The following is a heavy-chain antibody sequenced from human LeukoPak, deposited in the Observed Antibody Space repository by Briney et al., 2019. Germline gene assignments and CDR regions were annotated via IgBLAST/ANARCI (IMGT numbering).Heavy chain of an antibody. D-gene: IGHD3-16*01. V-gene: IGHV3-23*01. CDR2: ISGSGGTT. CDR3: VLRGGATDY. CDR1: GFTFSSFV. Sequence: PGGSLRLSCAASGFTFSSFVLNWVRQAPGKGLEWVSTISGSGGTTYYADSVKGRFTISRDNSKNTLYLQVNSLRAEDTAVYYCVLRGGATDYWGQGTLVTVSS. J-gene: IGHJ4*02.